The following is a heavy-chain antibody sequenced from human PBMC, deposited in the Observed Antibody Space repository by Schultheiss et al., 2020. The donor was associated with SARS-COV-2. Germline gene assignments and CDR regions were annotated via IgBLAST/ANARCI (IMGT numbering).Heavy chain of an antibody. J-gene: IGHJ4*02. Sequence: SETLSLTCTVSGGSISSYYWGWIRQPPGKGLEWIATISYTGRAYYTPSLKSRVTISVDTSKNQISLKLSSVTSADTAVYYCARGENYCSSTSCYSPFDYWGQGTLVTVSS. CDR1: GGSISSYY. CDR3: ARGENYCSSTSCYSPFDY. V-gene: IGHV4-39*01. D-gene: IGHD2-2*02. CDR2: ISYTGRA.